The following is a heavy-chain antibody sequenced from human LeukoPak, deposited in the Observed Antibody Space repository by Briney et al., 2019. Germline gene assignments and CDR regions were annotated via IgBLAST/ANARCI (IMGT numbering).Heavy chain of an antibody. V-gene: IGHV3-53*01. Sequence: GGSLRLSCVVSGFTVSSNHMSWVRQAPGKGLEWVSVIYSGGSTYYADSVKGRFTISRDNSKNTLYLQMNSLRAEDTAVYYCAREGAAAAGYYFDYWGQGTLVTVSS. J-gene: IGHJ4*02. CDR2: IYSGGST. CDR1: GFTVSSNH. CDR3: AREGAAAAGYYFDY. D-gene: IGHD6-13*01.